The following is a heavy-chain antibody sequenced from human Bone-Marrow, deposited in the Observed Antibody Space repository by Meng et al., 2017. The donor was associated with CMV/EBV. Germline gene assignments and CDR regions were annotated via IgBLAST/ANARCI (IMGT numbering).Heavy chain of an antibody. V-gene: IGHV4-34*02. D-gene: IGHD2-15*01. J-gene: IGHJ4*02. CDR3: VRASLYPSGCFES. Sequence: QVQLQQWGAGLLKPSETLSLTCRVYDGSFSGYYWNWIRQSPGRGLEWIGEVNHRGSTTYNPSFKSRVTISVDTSKNQFSLKLNSVTAADTAIYYCVRASLYPSGCFESWGQGTLVTVSS. CDR2: VNHRGST. CDR1: DGSFSGYY.